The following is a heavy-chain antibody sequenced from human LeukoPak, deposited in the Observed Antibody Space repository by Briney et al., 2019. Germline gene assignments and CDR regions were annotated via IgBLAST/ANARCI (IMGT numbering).Heavy chain of an antibody. CDR1: GGSISSYY. D-gene: IGHD3-10*01. J-gene: IGHJ4*02. V-gene: IGHV4-59*08. CDR3: ARYGGSGTYFFDY. Sequence: PSETLSLTCTVSGGSISSYYWSWIRQPSGKGLEWIGYIYYSGSTNYNPSLKSRVTISVDTSKNQFSLKLSSVTAADTAVYYCARYGGSGTYFFDYWGQGTLVTVSS. CDR2: IYYSGST.